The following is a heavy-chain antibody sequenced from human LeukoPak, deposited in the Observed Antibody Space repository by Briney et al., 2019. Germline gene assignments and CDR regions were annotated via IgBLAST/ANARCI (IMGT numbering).Heavy chain of an antibody. J-gene: IGHJ6*02. CDR1: GGFISSYY. D-gene: IGHD1/OR15-1a*01. CDR3: ARDLGSWNSYYYYGMDV. CDR2: IYYSGST. Sequence: SETLSLTCTVSGGFISSYYWSWIRQPPGKGLEWIGYIYYSGSTNYNPSLKSRVTISVDTSKNQFSLKLSSVTAADTAVYYCARDLGSWNSYYYYGMDVWGQGTTVTVSS. V-gene: IGHV4-59*01.